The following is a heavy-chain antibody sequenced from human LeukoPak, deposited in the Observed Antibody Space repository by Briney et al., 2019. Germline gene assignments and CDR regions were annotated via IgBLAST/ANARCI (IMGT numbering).Heavy chain of an antibody. CDR3: ARDEPPEMATSAFDI. CDR2: INPSGGST. Sequence: APVKVSCKASGYTFTSYYMHWVRQAPGQGLEWMGIINPSGGSTSYAQKFQGRVTMTRDTSTSTVYMELSSLRSEGTAVYYCARDEPPEMATSAFDIWGQGTMVTVSS. J-gene: IGHJ3*02. CDR1: GYTFTSYY. D-gene: IGHD5-24*01. V-gene: IGHV1-46*01.